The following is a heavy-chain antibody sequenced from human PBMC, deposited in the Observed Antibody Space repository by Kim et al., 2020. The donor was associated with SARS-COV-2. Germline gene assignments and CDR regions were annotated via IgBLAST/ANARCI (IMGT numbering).Heavy chain of an antibody. V-gene: IGHV3-30-3*01. D-gene: IGHD1-26*01. J-gene: IGHJ6*02. CDR3: ARARGGSYYYGMDV. Sequence: LSLTCAASGFTFSSYAMHWVRQAPGKGLEWVAVISYDGSNKYYADSVKGRFTISRDNSKNPLYLQMNSLRAEDTAVYYCARARGGSYYYGMDVWGQGTTVTVSS. CDR2: ISYDGSNK. CDR1: GFTFSSYA.